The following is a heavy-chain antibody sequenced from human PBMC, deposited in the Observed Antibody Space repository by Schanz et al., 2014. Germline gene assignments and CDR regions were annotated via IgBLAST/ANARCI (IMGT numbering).Heavy chain of an antibody. J-gene: IGHJ4*02. CDR3: ARPRCVCGEVDY. CDR1: GFTFSSYG. V-gene: IGHV3-33*01. D-gene: IGHD4-17*01. Sequence: QVQLVESGGGVVQPGRSLRLSCAASGFTFSSYGMHWVRQAPGKGLEWVAAMSYDGSIKYCGDSVKGRFTISRDRFQNTLYLRMSSLRAEDTAVYYCARPRCVCGEVDYWGQGTLVTVSS. CDR2: MSYDGSIK.